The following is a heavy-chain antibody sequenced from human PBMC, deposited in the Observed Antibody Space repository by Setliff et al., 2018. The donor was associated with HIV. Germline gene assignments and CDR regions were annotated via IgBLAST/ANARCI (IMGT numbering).Heavy chain of an antibody. CDR3: AAASSWDPLLDY. D-gene: IGHD6-13*01. CDR1: GYSISSGYY. Sequence: SETLSLTCAVSGYSISSGYYWGWIRQTPGKGLEWIGSIYHSGTTYYNPSLKSRVTISLDKSKNQFSLKVNSVTAADTAVYYCAAASSWDPLLDYWGQGTLVTVSS. J-gene: IGHJ4*02. CDR2: IYHSGTT. V-gene: IGHV4-38-2*01.